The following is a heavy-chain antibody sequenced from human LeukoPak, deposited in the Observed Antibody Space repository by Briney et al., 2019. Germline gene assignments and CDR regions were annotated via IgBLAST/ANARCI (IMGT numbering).Heavy chain of an antibody. V-gene: IGHV4-59*12. CDR3: ARRLLGYCSGGSCYSGYFQH. CDR1: GGSISIYY. D-gene: IGHD2-15*01. CDR2: IYYSGST. Sequence: SETLSLTCTVSGGSISIYYWSWIRQPPGKGLEWIGYIYYSGSTNYNPSLKSRVTISVDTSKNQFSLKLSSVTAADTAMYYCARRLLGYCSGGSCYSGYFQHWGQGTLVTVSS. J-gene: IGHJ1*01.